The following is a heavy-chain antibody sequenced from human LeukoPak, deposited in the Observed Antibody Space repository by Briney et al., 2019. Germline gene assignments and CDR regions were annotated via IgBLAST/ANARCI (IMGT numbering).Heavy chain of an antibody. CDR3: AKDLTSGSYYVDYFDY. V-gene: IGHV3-23*01. CDR1: GFTFSSYA. CDR2: ISGSGGST. D-gene: IGHD1-26*01. J-gene: IGHJ4*02. Sequence: GGSLRLSCAASGFTFSSYAVSWVRQAPGKGLEWVSAISGSGGSTYYADSVKGRFTISRDNSKNTLYLQMNSLRAEDTAVYYCAKDLTSGSYYVDYFDYWGQGTLVTVSS.